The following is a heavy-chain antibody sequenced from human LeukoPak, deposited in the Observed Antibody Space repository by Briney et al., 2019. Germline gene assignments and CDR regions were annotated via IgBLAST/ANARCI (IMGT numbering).Heavy chain of an antibody. Sequence: QTGGSLRLSCAASGFTFNSYVMSWVRQAPGKGLEWVSAISGSGVKTYYADSVKGRFIISRDNSKNTLYLQMNSLRAEDTAVYYCAKGHDSSAYSYWGQGTLVTVSS. CDR3: AKGHDSSAYSY. CDR2: ISGSGVKT. D-gene: IGHD3-22*01. J-gene: IGHJ4*02. V-gene: IGHV3-23*01. CDR1: GFTFNSYV.